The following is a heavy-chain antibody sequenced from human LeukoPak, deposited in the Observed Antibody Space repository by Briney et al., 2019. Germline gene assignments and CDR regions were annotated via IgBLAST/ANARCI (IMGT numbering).Heavy chain of an antibody. CDR3: ARQKYSSGLDAFDI. V-gene: IGHV5-51*01. Sequence: GESLKISCKGSGYSFTKYWIGWVRQMPGKGLEWITIIYPGDSDTRYSPSFQGQVTISADKSINTAYLQWSSLKASDSAMYYCARQKYSSGLDAFDIWGQGTMVTVSS. D-gene: IGHD5-18*01. CDR1: GYSFTKYW. J-gene: IGHJ3*02. CDR2: IYPGDSDT.